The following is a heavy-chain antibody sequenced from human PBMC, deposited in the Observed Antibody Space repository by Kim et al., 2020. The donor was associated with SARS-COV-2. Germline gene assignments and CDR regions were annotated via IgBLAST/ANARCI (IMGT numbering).Heavy chain of an antibody. CDR3: AKDRGGSGWPVFDY. CDR1: GLNLTNNA. Sequence: GGSLRLSCAASGLNLTNNAMSWVRQAPGRGLEWVSTIRVRAETTYYADSVNGRFTISRDSSKHTLYLQLNSLRADDTAVYYCAKDRGGSGWPVFDYWGQG. J-gene: IGHJ4*02. D-gene: IGHD6-19*01. V-gene: IGHV3-23*01. CDR2: IRVRAETT.